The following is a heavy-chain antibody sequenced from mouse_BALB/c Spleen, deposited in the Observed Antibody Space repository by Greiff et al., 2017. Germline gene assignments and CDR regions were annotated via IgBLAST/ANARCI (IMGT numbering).Heavy chain of an antibody. V-gene: IGHV5-12-1*01. CDR1: GFAFSSYD. CDR2: ISSGGGST. Sequence: EVKVVESGGGLVKPGGSLKLSCAASGFAFSSYDMSWVRQTPEKRLEWVAYISSGGGSTYYPDTVKGRFTISRDNAKNTLYLQMSSLKSEDTAMYYCARHEAYYDYLDYWGQGTSVTVSS. CDR3: ARHEAYYDYLDY. D-gene: IGHD2-4*01. J-gene: IGHJ4*01.